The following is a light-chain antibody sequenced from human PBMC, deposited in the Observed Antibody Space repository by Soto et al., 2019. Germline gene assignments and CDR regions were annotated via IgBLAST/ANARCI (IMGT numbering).Light chain of an antibody. J-gene: IGLJ3*02. Sequence: QSVLTQPPSASGTPRQRVTISCSGSSSNIGSNTVNWYQQLPGTAPKLLIYTNNQRPSGVPDRFSGSKSGTSASLAISGLQSDDEADYYCAAWDDSLNGWVFGGGTKLTVL. CDR2: TNN. V-gene: IGLV1-44*01. CDR1: SSNIGSNT. CDR3: AAWDDSLNGWV.